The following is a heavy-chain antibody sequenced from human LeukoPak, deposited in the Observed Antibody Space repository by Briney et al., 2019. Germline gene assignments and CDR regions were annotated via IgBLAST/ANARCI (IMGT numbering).Heavy chain of an antibody. CDR1: GFTFNDYG. J-gene: IGHJ4*02. V-gene: IGHV3-20*04. D-gene: IGHD5-24*01. CDR2: INWNGGGT. CDR3: ARDRFPRGDGYNFDVTLEY. Sequence: GGSLRLSCAASGFTFNDYGMSWVRQAPGKGLEWVSGINWNGGGTGYADSVKGRFTISRDNAKNSLSLQMSNLRAEDTALYYCARDRFPRGDGYNFDVTLEYWGQGTLVTVSS.